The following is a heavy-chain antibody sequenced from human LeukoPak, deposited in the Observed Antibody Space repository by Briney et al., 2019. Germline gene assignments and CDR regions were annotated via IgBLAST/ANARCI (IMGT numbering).Heavy chain of an antibody. V-gene: IGHV3-48*03. Sequence: GGSLRLSCAASGFTFSSYEMNWVRQAPGKGLEWVSYISSSGSTIYYTDSVKGRFTISRDNAKNSLYLQMNSLRAEDTSVYYCARDTNGDGWFDPWGQGTLVTVSS. CDR2: ISSSGSTI. CDR3: ARDTNGDGWFDP. J-gene: IGHJ5*02. CDR1: GFTFSSYE. D-gene: IGHD4-17*01.